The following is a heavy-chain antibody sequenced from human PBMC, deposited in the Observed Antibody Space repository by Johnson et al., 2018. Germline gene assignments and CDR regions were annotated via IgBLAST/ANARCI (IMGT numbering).Heavy chain of an antibody. CDR2: IYPGDSDT. D-gene: IGHD2-15*01. CDR1: GYSFTSYW. Sequence: VQLVESGAEVKKXGESLKISCKGSGYSFTSYWIGWVRQMPGKGLEWMGIIYPGDSDTRYSPSFEGQVSISVDKSISTAYLQWSSLKASDTARYYCARHLGCSGGTCYGNDAFDIWGQGTMVTVSS. J-gene: IGHJ3*02. CDR3: ARHLGCSGGTCYGNDAFDI. V-gene: IGHV5-51*01.